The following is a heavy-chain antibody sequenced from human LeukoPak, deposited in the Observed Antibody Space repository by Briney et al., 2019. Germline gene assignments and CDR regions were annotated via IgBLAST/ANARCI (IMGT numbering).Heavy chain of an antibody. Sequence: PGGSLRLSCAASGFRFSNSWMYWVRQGPGKEPVWVSRMKTDGTRIEYADSVKGRFTISRDNAKNTLFLQMSSLRVEDTAVYYCARGADHGGSYYPDWGQGTRVTVSS. CDR3: ARGADHGGSYYPD. J-gene: IGHJ4*02. CDR2: MKTDGTRI. V-gene: IGHV3-74*01. D-gene: IGHD3-10*01. CDR1: GFRFSNSW.